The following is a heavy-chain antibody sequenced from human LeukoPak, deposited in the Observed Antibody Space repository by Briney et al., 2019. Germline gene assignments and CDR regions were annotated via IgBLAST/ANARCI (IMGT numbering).Heavy chain of an antibody. Sequence: ASVKVSCKASGYTFTSYGISWVRQAPGQGLEWMGWISAYNGNTNYAQKLQGRVTMTTDTSTSTAYMELRGLRSDDTAVCYCARSPYYDSSGYSVGFDYWGQGTLVTVSS. J-gene: IGHJ4*02. CDR2: ISAYNGNT. D-gene: IGHD3-22*01. V-gene: IGHV1-18*01. CDR3: ARSPYYDSSGYSVGFDY. CDR1: GYTFTSYG.